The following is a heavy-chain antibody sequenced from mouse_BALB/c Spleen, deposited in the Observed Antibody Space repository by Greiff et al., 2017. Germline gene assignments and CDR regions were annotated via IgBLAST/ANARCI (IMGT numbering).Heavy chain of an antibody. CDR1: GFTFTDYY. D-gene: IGHD4-1*02. V-gene: IGHV7-3*02. CDR3: ARATVYYFDY. Sequence: EVQRVESGGGLVQPGGSLRLSCATSGFTFTDYYMSWVRQPPGKALEWLGFIRNKANGYTTEYSASVKGRFTISRDNSQSILYLQMNTLRAEDSATYYCARATVYYFDYWGQGTTLTVSS. CDR2: IRNKANGYTT. J-gene: IGHJ2*01.